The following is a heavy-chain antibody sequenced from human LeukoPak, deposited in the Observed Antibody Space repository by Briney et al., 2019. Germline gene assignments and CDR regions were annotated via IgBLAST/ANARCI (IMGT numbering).Heavy chain of an antibody. CDR3: ARCVGGPTLTSHFDF. CDR1: GFIFSDYY. J-gene: IGHJ4*02. CDR2: ISTSGLTK. Sequence: GGSLRLSCAASGFIFSDYYMSWIRQAPGKGLEWISYISTSGLTKYYADSVKGRFTLSRDNTKNSLYLQINSLRAEDTAVYYCARCVGGPTLTSHFDFWGQGTLLTVSS. V-gene: IGHV3-11*01. D-gene: IGHD4-11*01.